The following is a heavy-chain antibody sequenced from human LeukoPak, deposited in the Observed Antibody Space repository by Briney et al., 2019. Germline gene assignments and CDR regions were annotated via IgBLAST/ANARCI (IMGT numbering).Heavy chain of an antibody. Sequence: SVKVSCKASGGISSNFATHWVRQAPGQGLEWMGQITGLFATAHYAQKFQGRVTITTDESTGAVYMELSSLRSEDTAVYYCARVGVIISHNWFDPWGQGTLVTVSS. J-gene: IGHJ5*02. CDR2: ITGLFATA. D-gene: IGHD3-3*01. CDR3: ARVGVIISHNWFDP. CDR1: GGISSNFA. V-gene: IGHV1-69*05.